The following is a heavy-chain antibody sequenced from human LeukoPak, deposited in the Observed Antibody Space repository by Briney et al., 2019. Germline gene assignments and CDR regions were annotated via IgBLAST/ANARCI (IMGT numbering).Heavy chain of an antibody. V-gene: IGHV1-69*04. D-gene: IGHD3-9*01. Sequence: GASVKVSCKASGGTFSSYTISWVRQAPGQGLEWMGRIIPTLGIANYAQKFQGRVTITADKSTSTAYMELSSLRSEDTAVYYCARDPSPLPYTNWFDHWGQGTLVTVSS. CDR1: GGTFSSYT. CDR2: IIPTLGIA. J-gene: IGHJ5*02. CDR3: ARDPSPLPYTNWFDH.